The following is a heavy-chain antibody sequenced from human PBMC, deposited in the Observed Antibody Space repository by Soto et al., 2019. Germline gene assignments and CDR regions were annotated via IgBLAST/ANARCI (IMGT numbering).Heavy chain of an antibody. CDR3: AREPRQLVMSNPFDY. CDR2: ISAYNGNT. Sequence: GASVKVSCKASGYTFTSYGISWVRQAPGQGLEWMGWISAYNGNTNYAQKLQGRVTMTTDTSTSTAYMELRSLRSDDTAVYYCAREPRQLVMSNPFDYWGQGTLVTVSS. CDR1: GYTFTSYG. V-gene: IGHV1-18*01. J-gene: IGHJ4*02. D-gene: IGHD6-6*01.